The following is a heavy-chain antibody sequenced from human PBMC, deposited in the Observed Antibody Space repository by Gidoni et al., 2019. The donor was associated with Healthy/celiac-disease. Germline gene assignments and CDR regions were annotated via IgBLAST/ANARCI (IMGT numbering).Heavy chain of an antibody. D-gene: IGHD6-6*01. CDR2: IKSKTDGGTT. V-gene: IGHV3-15*01. J-gene: IGHJ6*02. CDR1: GFTFSNAC. Sequence: EVQLVESGGGLVKPGGSLRLSCAASGFTFSNACMRWVRQAQGNGLEWVGRIKSKTDGGTTDYAAPVKGRFTISRDDSKNTLYLQMNSLKTEDTAVYYCTTSIAARPLYYYYGMDVWGQGTTVTVSS. CDR3: TTSIAARPLYYYYGMDV.